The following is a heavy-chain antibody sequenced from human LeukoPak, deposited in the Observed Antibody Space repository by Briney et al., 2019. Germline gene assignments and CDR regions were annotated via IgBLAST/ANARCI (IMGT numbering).Heavy chain of an antibody. J-gene: IGHJ5*02. CDR1: GFTVSSNY. CDR3: AKDLCSSTSCYRNGFDP. CDR2: IYSGGGT. V-gene: IGHV3-53*05. D-gene: IGHD2-2*01. Sequence: GGSLRLSCAASGFTVSSNYMNWVRQAPGKGLEWVSVIYSGGGTYYADSVKGRFTISRDNSKNTLYLQMNSLRAEDTAVYYCAKDLCSSTSCYRNGFDPWGQGTLVTVSS.